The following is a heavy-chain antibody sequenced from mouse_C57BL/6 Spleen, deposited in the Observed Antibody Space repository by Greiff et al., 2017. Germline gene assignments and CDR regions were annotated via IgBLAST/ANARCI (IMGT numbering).Heavy chain of an antibody. J-gene: IGHJ4*01. V-gene: IGHV1-39*01. CDR2: INPNYGTT. CDR1: GYSFTDYN. CDR3: ARGSVHPAQATYYAMDY. Sequence: EVQLQQSGPELVKPGASVKISCKASGYSFTDYNMNWVKQSNGKSLEWIGVINPNYGTTSYNQKFKGKATLTVDQSSSTAYMQLNSLTSEDSAVYYCARGSVHPAQATYYAMDYWGQGTSVTVSS. D-gene: IGHD3-2*02.